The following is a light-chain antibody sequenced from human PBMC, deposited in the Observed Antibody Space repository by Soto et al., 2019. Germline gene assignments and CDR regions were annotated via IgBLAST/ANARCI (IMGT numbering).Light chain of an antibody. CDR1: QSIKRW. V-gene: IGKV1-5*01. CDR2: YVS. J-gene: IGKJ1*01. CDR3: QQSNTFWT. Sequence: DIQITQSSSTLSAYVGDRVTITCRSSQSIKRWLAWYQQKPGKAPKLLIYYVSSLESGVPSRFRGSGSVTDFILTIRTLQPDDFSTYCCQQSNTFWTFGQGTPLEIK.